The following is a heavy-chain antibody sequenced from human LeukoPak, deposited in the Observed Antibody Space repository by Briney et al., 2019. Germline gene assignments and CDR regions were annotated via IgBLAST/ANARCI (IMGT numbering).Heavy chain of an antibody. CDR2: MNPNSGNT. D-gene: IGHD5-18*01. V-gene: IGHV1-8*01. J-gene: IGHJ4*02. Sequence: ASVKVSCKASGYTFTSYDINWVRQATGQGLEWMGWMNPNSGNTGYAQKFQGRVTMTRNTSISTAYMELSSLRSEDTAVYYCARTGGQIQLWSTGIDYWGQGTLVTVSS. CDR3: ARTGGQIQLWSTGIDY. CDR1: GYTFTSYD.